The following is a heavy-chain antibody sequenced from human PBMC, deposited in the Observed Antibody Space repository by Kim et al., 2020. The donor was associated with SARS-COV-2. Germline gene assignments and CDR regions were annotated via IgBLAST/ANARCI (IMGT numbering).Heavy chain of an antibody. J-gene: IGHJ4*02. Sequence: SETLSLTCAVYGGSFSGYYWSWIRQPPGKGLEWIGEINHSGSTNYNPSLKSRVTISVDTSKNQFSLKLSSVTAADTAVDYCARRGYSSGWYNFDYWGQGT. CDR2: INHSGST. CDR1: GGSFSGYY. CDR3: ARRGYSSGWYNFDY. V-gene: IGHV4-34*01. D-gene: IGHD6-19*01.